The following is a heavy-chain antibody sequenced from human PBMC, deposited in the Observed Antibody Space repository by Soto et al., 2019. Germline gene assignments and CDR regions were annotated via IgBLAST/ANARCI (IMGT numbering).Heavy chain of an antibody. CDR1: GGTFSSYP. Sequence: QVQLVQSGAEVKKPGSSVRVSCKASGGTFSSYPIGWVRQAPGQGLEWMGVIIPIFGTTNYAQRFQGRVTISADESTSTAYMELSSLRSEDTAVYFCARPRPTATTKGYDYWGQGTLVTVSS. V-gene: IGHV1-69*01. CDR2: IIPIFGTT. D-gene: IGHD1-1*01. J-gene: IGHJ4*02. CDR3: ARPRPTATTKGYDY.